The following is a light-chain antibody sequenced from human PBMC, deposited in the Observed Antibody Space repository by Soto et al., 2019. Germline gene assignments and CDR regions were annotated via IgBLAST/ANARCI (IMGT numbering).Light chain of an antibody. CDR1: QSVSSY. CDR2: DAS. CDR3: QQYGSSRWT. V-gene: IGKV3-20*01. J-gene: IGKJ1*01. Sequence: EIVLTQSPATLSLSPGEIATLSFSASQSVSSYLAWYQQKPGQAPRLLIYDASNRATGIPARFSGSGSGADFTLTISGLEPEDFAVYYCQQYGSSRWTFGQGTKVDIK.